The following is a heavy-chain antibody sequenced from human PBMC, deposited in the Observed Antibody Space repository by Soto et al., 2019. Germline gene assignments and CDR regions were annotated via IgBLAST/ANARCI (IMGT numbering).Heavy chain of an antibody. CDR2: MNPNSGNT. V-gene: IGHV1-8*01. CDR1: GYTFTIYD. D-gene: IGHD3-22*01. Sequence: ASVKVSCKASGYTFTIYDINWVRQATGQGLEWMGWMNPNSGNTGYAQKFQGRVTMTRNTSTSTAYLELSSLRSEDTAVYYCARPTYYYDSSGGPPDYWGQGTLVTVSS. J-gene: IGHJ4*02. CDR3: ARPTYYYDSSGGPPDY.